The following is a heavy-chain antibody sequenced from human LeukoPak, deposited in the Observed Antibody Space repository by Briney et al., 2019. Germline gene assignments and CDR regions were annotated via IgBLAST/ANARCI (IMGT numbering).Heavy chain of an antibody. Sequence: GASVKVSCKASGYTFTGYHMHWVRQAPGQGLEWMGWINPNSGGTNYAQKFQGRVTMTRDTPISTAYMELSRLRSDDTAVYYCARGTVTFSYWYFDLWGRGTLVTVSS. J-gene: IGHJ2*01. V-gene: IGHV1-2*02. D-gene: IGHD4-17*01. CDR1: GYTFTGYH. CDR2: INPNSGGT. CDR3: ARGTVTFSYWYFDL.